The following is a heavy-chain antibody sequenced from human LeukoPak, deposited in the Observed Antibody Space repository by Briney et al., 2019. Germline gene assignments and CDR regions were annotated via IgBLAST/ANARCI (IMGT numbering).Heavy chain of an antibody. CDR1: GYTFTSYY. J-gene: IGHJ4*02. Sequence: ASVKVSCKASGYTFTSYYMHWVRQAPGQGLKWMGIINPSGGSTSYAQKFQGRVTMTRDTSTSTVYMELSSLRSEDTAVYYCAGNFDWLLRLDYWGQGTLVTVSS. D-gene: IGHD3-9*01. V-gene: IGHV1-46*01. CDR3: AGNFDWLLRLDY. CDR2: INPSGGST.